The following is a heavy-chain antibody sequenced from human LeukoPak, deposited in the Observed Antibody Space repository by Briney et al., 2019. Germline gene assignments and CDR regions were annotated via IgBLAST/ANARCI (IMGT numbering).Heavy chain of an antibody. Sequence: SETLSLTCTVSGGSISSSSYYWGWIRQPPGKGLEWIGSIYYSGSTYYNPSLKSRVTISVDTSKNQFSLKLSSVTAADTAAYYCARYSYGYRYYFDYWGQGTLVTVSS. V-gene: IGHV4-39*01. CDR1: GGSISSSSYY. D-gene: IGHD5-18*01. J-gene: IGHJ4*02. CDR2: IYYSGST. CDR3: ARYSYGYRYYFDY.